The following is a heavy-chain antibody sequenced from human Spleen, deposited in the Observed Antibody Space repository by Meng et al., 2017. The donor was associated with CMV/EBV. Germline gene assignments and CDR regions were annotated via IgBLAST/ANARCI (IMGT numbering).Heavy chain of an antibody. Sequence: GESLKISCAASGFTFSSYGMHWVRQAPGKGLEWVAFIRYDGSNKYYADSVKGRFTISRDNSKNTLYLQMNSLRAEDTAVYYCAKENGRLAATYYYGMDVWGQGTTVTVSS. V-gene: IGHV3-30*02. CDR2: IRYDGSNK. D-gene: IGHD6-19*01. CDR1: GFTFSSYG. CDR3: AKENGRLAATYYYGMDV. J-gene: IGHJ6*02.